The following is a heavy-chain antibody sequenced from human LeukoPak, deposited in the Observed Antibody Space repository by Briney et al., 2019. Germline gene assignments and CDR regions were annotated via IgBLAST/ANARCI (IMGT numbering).Heavy chain of an antibody. CDR1: GFTFSSYS. D-gene: IGHD3-10*01. CDR2: IRSKANSYAT. CDR3: TRHGYTYGSGELHPVR. J-gene: IGHJ4*02. V-gene: IGHV3-73*01. Sequence: GGSLRLSCAASGFTFSSYSMNWVRQASGKGLEWVGRIRSKANSYATAYAASVKGRFTISRDDSKNTAYLQMNSLKTEDTAVYYCTRHGYTYGSGELHPVRWGQGTLVTVSS.